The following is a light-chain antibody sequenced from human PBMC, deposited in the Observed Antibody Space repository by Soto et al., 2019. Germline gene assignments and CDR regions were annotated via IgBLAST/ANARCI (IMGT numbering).Light chain of an antibody. V-gene: IGKV3-15*01. CDR1: QSVSSN. Sequence: EIVMTQSPATLSVSPGERATLSCRASQSVSSNLAWYQQKPGQAPRLLIYDASTRATGIPARFSGSGSGTEFTLTISSLQSEDFAVYYCQQSNNWPWTFGQGTKV. J-gene: IGKJ1*01. CDR3: QQSNNWPWT. CDR2: DAS.